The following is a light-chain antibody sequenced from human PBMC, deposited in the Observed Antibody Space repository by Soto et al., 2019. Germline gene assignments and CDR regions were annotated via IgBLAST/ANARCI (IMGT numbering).Light chain of an antibody. CDR2: SAS. Sequence: EIVMTQSPAPLSVSPGGRATPSCRASQSISTELAWYQQKPGQPPRLLIYSASTRATRVPARFTGSGSGSEFTLTISGLQSEDFAVYYCQQGHNWPLTFGQGTRLEI. CDR1: QSISTE. J-gene: IGKJ2*01. V-gene: IGKV3-15*01. CDR3: QQGHNWPLT.